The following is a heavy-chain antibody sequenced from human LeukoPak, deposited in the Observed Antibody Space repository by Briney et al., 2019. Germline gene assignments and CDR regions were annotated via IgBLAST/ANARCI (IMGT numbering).Heavy chain of an antibody. CDR2: ISYDGSNK. CDR1: GFSFSSYA. D-gene: IGHD3-10*01. CDR3: AKSWLGEGVERD. V-gene: IGHV3-30-3*01. J-gene: IGHJ6*02. Sequence: GGSLRLSCAASGFSFSSYAMHWVRQAPGKGLEWVAVISYDGSNKYYADSVKGRFTISRDNSKNTLYLQMNSLRAEDTAVYYCAKSWLGEGVERDWGQGTTVTVSS.